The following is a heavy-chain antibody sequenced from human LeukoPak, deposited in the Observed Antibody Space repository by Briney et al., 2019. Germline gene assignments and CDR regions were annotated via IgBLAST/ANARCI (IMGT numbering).Heavy chain of an antibody. V-gene: IGHV1-2*02. Sequence: ASVKVSCKASGYTFTGYYMHWVRQAPGQGLEWMGWINPNSGGTNYAQKFQGRVTMTRDTSISTAYMELSRLRSDDTAVYYCARSPAGGLLWFGELFLGLLREFDYWGQGTLVTVSS. CDR1: GYTFTGYY. CDR3: ARSPAGGLLWFGELFLGLLREFDY. D-gene: IGHD3-10*01. CDR2: INPNSGGT. J-gene: IGHJ4*02.